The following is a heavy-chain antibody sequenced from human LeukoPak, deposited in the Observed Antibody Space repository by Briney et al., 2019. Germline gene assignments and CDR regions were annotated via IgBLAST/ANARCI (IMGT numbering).Heavy chain of an antibody. V-gene: IGHV1-46*01. Sequence: ASLKVSCKASVYTFTSYYIHWVRQSPGQGLEWMGIINPSSGSTSYAQKFQGRVTMTRDKSTSTVYIELSSLRSEDTAVYYCARGYDSSGYYSAPDYWGQGTLVTVSS. CDR3: ARGYDSSGYYSAPDY. J-gene: IGHJ4*02. CDR1: VYTFTSYY. D-gene: IGHD3-22*01. CDR2: INPSSGST.